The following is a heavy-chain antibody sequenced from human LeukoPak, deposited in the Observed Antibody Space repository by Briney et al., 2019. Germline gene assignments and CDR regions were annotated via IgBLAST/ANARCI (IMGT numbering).Heavy chain of an antibody. Sequence: SETLSLTCTVSGGSFSRYYWSWIRQPPGKGLEWIGYIHYSGSTNYNPSLKSRVTISVDTSKNHFSLRLSSVTAVDTAVYYCARLSGATITTYYGMDVWGQGTMVTVSS. CDR1: GGSFSRYY. J-gene: IGHJ6*02. V-gene: IGHV4-59*01. CDR3: ARLSGATITTYYGMDV. D-gene: IGHD4-11*01. CDR2: IHYSGST.